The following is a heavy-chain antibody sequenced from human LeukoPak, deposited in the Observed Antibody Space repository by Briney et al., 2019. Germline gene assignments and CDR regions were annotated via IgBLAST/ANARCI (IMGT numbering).Heavy chain of an antibody. V-gene: IGHV1-8*01. CDR1: GYTFTSYD. CDR3: AANTAMVQRPQYYYYYMDV. D-gene: IGHD5-18*01. Sequence: ASVKVSCKASGYTFTSYDINWVRQATGQGLEWMGWMNPNSGNTGYAQKFQGRVTMTRNTSISTAYMELSRLRSEDTAVYYCAANTAMVQRPQYYYYYMDVWGKGTTVTVSS. CDR2: MNPNSGNT. J-gene: IGHJ6*03.